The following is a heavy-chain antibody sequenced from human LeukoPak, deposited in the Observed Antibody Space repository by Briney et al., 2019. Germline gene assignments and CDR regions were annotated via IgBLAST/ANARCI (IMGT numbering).Heavy chain of an antibody. CDR1: GFTVSSNY. Sequence: GSLILSCAASGFTVSSNYMSWVRQAPGKGLEWVSVIYSGGSTHYADSVKGRFTISRDNSKNTLYLQMNSLRAEDTAVYYCAATTAYCGGDCYSDYWGQGTLVTVSS. J-gene: IGHJ4*02. CDR2: IYSGGST. V-gene: IGHV3-53*01. CDR3: AATTAYCGGDCYSDY. D-gene: IGHD2-21*02.